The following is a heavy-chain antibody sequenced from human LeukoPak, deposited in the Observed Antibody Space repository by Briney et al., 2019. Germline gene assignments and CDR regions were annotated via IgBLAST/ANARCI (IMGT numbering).Heavy chain of an antibody. J-gene: IGHJ4*02. D-gene: IGHD6-6*01. CDR2: INHSGST. CDR3: AREEYSSSVDY. CDR1: GGSFSGYY. Sequence: AATLSLTCAVYGGSFSGYYWSWIRQPPGKGLEWIGEINHSGSTNYNPSLKSRVTISVDTSKNQFSLKLSSVTAADTAVYYCAREEYSSSVDYWGQGTLVSVSS. V-gene: IGHV4-34*01.